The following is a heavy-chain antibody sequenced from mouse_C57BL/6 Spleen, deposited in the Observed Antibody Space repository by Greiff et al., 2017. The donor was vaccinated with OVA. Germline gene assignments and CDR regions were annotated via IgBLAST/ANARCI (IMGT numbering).Heavy chain of an antibody. D-gene: IGHD4-1*01. J-gene: IGHJ4*01. CDR1: GYAFSSYW. CDR3: AREDWEGDYAMDY. Sequence: QVQLKESGAELVKPGASVKISCKASGYAFSSYWMNWVKQRPGKGLEWIGQIYPGDGDTNYNGKFKGKATLTADKSSSTAYMQLSSLTSEDSAVYFCAREDWEGDYAMDYWGQGTSVTVSS. CDR2: IYPGDGDT. V-gene: IGHV1-80*01.